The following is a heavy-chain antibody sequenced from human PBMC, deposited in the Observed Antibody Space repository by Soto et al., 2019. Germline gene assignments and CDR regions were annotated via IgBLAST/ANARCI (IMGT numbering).Heavy chain of an antibody. V-gene: IGHV3-23*01. Sequence: VQLLESGGGLVQPGGSLRLSCAASGFTFSSYAMSWVRQAPGKGLEWVSAISGSGGSTYYADSVKGRFTISRDNSKNTLYLQMNSLRAEDTAVYYCAKGPEKFLEWLLWSAFDIWGQGTMVTVSS. D-gene: IGHD3-3*01. CDR1: GFTFSSYA. CDR3: AKGPEKFLEWLLWSAFDI. J-gene: IGHJ3*02. CDR2: ISGSGGST.